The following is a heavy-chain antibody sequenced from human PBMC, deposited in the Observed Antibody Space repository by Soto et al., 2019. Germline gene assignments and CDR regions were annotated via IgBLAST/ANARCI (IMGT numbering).Heavy chain of an antibody. J-gene: IGHJ4*02. CDR3: AKDHKLFPFFDY. D-gene: IGHD3-10*01. CDR1: GFTFSSYA. CDR2: ISGSGGST. Sequence: GGSLRLSCAASGFTFSSYAMHWVRQAPGKGLEWVSAISGSGGSTYYADSVKGRFTISRDNSKNTLYLQMNSLRAEDTAVYYCAKDHKLFPFFDYWGQGTLVTVSS. V-gene: IGHV3-23*01.